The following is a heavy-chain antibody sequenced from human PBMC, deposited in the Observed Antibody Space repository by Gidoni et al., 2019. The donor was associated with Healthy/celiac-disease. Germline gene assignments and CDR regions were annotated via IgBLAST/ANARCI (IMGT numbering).Heavy chain of an antibody. CDR3: ARGIAVAGNRFDY. V-gene: IGHV4-61*02. J-gene: IGHJ4*02. CDR1: GGSISSGSYY. Sequence: QVQLQESGPGLVKPSQTLSLTCTVPGGSISSGSYYWSWIRQPAGKGLEWIGRIYTSGSTNYNPSLKSRVTISVDTSKNQFSLKLSSVTAADTAVYYCARGIAVAGNRFDYWGQGTLVTVSS. CDR2: IYTSGST. D-gene: IGHD6-19*01.